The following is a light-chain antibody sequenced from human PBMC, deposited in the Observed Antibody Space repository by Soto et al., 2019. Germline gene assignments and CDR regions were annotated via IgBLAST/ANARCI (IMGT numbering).Light chain of an antibody. CDR2: EVS. CDR3: MQSTQLPPT. CDR1: QSLLHITGETF. Sequence: DVVMTQTPLSLSVAPGQPASISCKSSQSLLHITGETFLFWYLQKPGQSPQLLIYEVSTRVSGVPDRFSCSGSGTDFTLEISRVETDEVGIYYCMQSTQLPPTFGQGTRLGIE. V-gene: IGKV2D-29*02. J-gene: IGKJ5*01.